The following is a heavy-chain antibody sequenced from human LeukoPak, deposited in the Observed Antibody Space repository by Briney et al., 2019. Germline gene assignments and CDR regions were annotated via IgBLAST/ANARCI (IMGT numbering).Heavy chain of an antibody. D-gene: IGHD5-18*01. Sequence: PGRSLRLSCAASGFTFSSYGMHWVRQAPGKGLEWVAVISYDGSNKYYADSVKGRFTTSRDNSKNTLYLQMNSLRAEDTAVYYCAKDKRHTAMVDYWGQGTLVTVSS. J-gene: IGHJ4*02. V-gene: IGHV3-30*18. CDR1: GFTFSSYG. CDR2: ISYDGSNK. CDR3: AKDKRHTAMVDY.